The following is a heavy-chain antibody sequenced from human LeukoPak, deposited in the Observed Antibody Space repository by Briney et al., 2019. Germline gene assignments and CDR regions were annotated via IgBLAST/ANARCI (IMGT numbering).Heavy chain of an antibody. V-gene: IGHV3-20*04. J-gene: IGHJ4*02. CDR2: INWNGGST. Sequence: GGSLRLSCAAPGFTFDDYGMNWVRQAPGKGLEWVSGINWNGGSTGYADSVKGRFTISRENAKNSLYLQMNSLKAEDTALYYCARGPLQTIPTSKIVVYYYPFDYWGQGTLVTVSS. D-gene: IGHD3-22*01. CDR3: ARGPLQTIPTSKIVVYYYPFDY. CDR1: GFTFDDYG.